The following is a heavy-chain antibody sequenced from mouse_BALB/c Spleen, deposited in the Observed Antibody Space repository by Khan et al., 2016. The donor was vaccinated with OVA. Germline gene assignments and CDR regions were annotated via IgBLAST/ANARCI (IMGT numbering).Heavy chain of an antibody. CDR2: IDPDNGNT. Sequence: EVQLQESGTVLVRPGALVRLSCTASGFNIKDYYIHWVKQRPDQGLEWIGWIDPDNGNTMYDPNFKGKANITADTSSNTAYLQLSSLTSEDSADYYSRRAILLSLDYWGQGTTLTVSS. V-gene: IGHV14-1*02. CDR3: RRAILLSLDY. D-gene: IGHD6-1*01. J-gene: IGHJ2*01. CDR1: GFNIKDYY.